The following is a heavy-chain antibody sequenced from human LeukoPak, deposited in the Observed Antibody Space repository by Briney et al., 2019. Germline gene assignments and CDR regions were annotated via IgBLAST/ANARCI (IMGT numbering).Heavy chain of an antibody. CDR1: GGSISSYY. J-gene: IGHJ4*02. CDR2: IYYSGST. Sequence: SETLSLTCIVSGGSISSYYWSWIRQPPGKGLEWVGYIYYSGSTNYNPSLKSRVTISVDTSKNQFSLKLSSVTAADTAVYYCATKGGDYWGQGTLVTVSS. CDR3: ATKGGDY. V-gene: IGHV4-59*01.